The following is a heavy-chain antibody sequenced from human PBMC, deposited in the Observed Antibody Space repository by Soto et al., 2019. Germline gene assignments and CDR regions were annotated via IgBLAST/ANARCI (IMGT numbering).Heavy chain of an antibody. CDR3: ARDLANYDTGFDY. J-gene: IGHJ4*02. Sequence: SETLSLTCTVSGGSISSYYWSWIRQPPGKGLGWIGYIYYTGSTNYSPSLKGRVTLSLDTSKNQFSLKLTSVTAADTAVYFCARDLANYDTGFDYWGQGTLVTVS. CDR2: IYYTGST. D-gene: IGHD3-22*01. V-gene: IGHV4-59*01. CDR1: GGSISSYY.